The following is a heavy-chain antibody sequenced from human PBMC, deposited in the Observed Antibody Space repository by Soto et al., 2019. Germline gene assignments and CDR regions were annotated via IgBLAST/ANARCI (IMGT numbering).Heavy chain of an antibody. Sequence: EVQLVESGGGLVQPGGSLRLSCAASEFTFSGRSVHWVRQAPGKGLVWVSGIDKVGTDSTYADSVKGRFTSSRDNAKNTGYRQMNRLRVEDTAVFYWDRGWFGPDVWGKGTTVTVSS. J-gene: IGHJ6*03. CDR3: DRGWFGPDV. V-gene: IGHV3-74*01. CDR1: EFTFSGRS. D-gene: IGHD3-10*01. CDR2: IDKVGTDS.